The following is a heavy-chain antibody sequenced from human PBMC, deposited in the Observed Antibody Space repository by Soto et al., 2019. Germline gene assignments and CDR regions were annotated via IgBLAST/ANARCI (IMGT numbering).Heavy chain of an antibody. V-gene: IGHV3-64*01. D-gene: IGHD6-13*01. CDR1: GFTFSSYA. CDR2: ISSNGGST. Sequence: EVQLVESGGGLVQPGGSLRLSCAASGFTFSSYAMHWVRQAPGKGLEYVSAISSNGGSTYYANSVKGRFTISRDNSKNTLYLQMGSLRAEDMAVYYCARVYSSSWYACFDIWGQGTMVTVSS. J-gene: IGHJ3*02. CDR3: ARVYSSSWYACFDI.